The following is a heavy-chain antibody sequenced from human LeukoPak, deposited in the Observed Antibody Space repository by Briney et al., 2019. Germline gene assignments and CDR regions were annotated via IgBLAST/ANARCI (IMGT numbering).Heavy chain of an antibody. J-gene: IGHJ4*02. CDR3: AREMIAAAGEITFDY. V-gene: IGHV3-48*02. CDR1: GFTFSSYS. D-gene: IGHD6-13*01. Sequence: GGSLRLSCAASGFTFSSYSMNWVRQAPGKGLEWVSYISISSSTIYYADSVKGRFTISRDNAKNSLYLQMNSLRDEDTAVYYCAREMIAAAGEITFDYWGQGTLVTVSS. CDR2: ISISSSTI.